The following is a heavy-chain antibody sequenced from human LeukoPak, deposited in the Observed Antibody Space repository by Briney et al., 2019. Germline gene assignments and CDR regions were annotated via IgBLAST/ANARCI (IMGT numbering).Heavy chain of an antibody. Sequence: PSETLSLTCIVSPDSIKSLSHYWGWIRQPQGKGLEWVGSIYYGGSTYYNPSLKSRLTMSVDTSNNQFSLNLTSVTAADAAVYYCARQYFVATRLLWFDTWGQGALVTVSS. V-gene: IGHV4-39*01. J-gene: IGHJ5*02. D-gene: IGHD5-12*01. CDR2: IYYGGST. CDR3: ARQYFVATRLLWFDT. CDR1: PDSIKSLSHY.